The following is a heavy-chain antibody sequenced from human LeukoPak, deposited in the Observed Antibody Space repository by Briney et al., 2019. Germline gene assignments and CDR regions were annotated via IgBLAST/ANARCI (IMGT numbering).Heavy chain of an antibody. CDR1: GGSISSYY. V-gene: IGHV4-59*01. J-gene: IGHJ4*02. Sequence: PSETLSLTCTVSGGSISSYYWSWIRQPPGKGLEWIGYIYYSGSTNYNPSLKSRVTISVDTSKNQFSLKLSSVTAADTAVYYGASLRLGGSSLDYWGQGTLVTVSS. D-gene: IGHD1-26*01. CDR2: IYYSGST. CDR3: ASLRLGGSSLDY.